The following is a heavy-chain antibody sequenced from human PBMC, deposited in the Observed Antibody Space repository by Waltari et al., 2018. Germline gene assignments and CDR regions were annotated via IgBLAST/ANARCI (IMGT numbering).Heavy chain of an antibody. CDR2: IYYSGST. D-gene: IGHD4-17*01. CDR3: ARAAPYGRDAFDI. Sequence: QVQLQESGPGLVKPSETLSLTCTVSGGSISSHYWSWIRQPPGKGLEWIGYIYYSGSTNYNPSLTSRVTISVDTSKNQFSLKLSSVTAADTAVYYCARAAPYGRDAFDIWGQGTMVTVSS. CDR1: GGSISSHY. J-gene: IGHJ3*02. V-gene: IGHV4-59*11.